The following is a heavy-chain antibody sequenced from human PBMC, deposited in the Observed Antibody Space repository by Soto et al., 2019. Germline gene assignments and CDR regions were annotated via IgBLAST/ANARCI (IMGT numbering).Heavy chain of an antibody. CDR1: GYTFTSYY. CDR2: INLSGGST. Sequence: QVQLVQSGAEVKKPGASVKISCKASGYTFTSYYMHWVRQAPGQGLEWMGIINLSGGSTSKVQKFLGRGTMARDTATSKIYVELSSLRYEDTAVYYCARKAAAAKGHFDYWGQGTLVTVSS. V-gene: IGHV1-46*03. D-gene: IGHD6-13*01. CDR3: ARKAAAAKGHFDY. J-gene: IGHJ4*02.